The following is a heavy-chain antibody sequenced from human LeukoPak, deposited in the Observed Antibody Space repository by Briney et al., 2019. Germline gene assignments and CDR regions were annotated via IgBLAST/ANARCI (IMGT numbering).Heavy chain of an antibody. V-gene: IGHV4-39*02. Sequence: SETLSLTCTVSGGSISSSSYYWGWIRQPPGKGLEWIGSIYYSGSTYYNPSLKSRVTISVDTSKNQFSLKLSSVTAADTAVYYCAREYFYDRVNRAFDYWGQGTLVTVS. CDR2: IYYSGST. J-gene: IGHJ4*02. CDR3: AREYFYDRVNRAFDY. D-gene: IGHD3-22*01. CDR1: GGSISSSSYY.